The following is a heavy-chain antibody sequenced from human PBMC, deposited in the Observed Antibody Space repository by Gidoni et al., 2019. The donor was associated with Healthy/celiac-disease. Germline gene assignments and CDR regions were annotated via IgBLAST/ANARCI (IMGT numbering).Heavy chain of an antibody. V-gene: IGHV5-10-1*03. D-gene: IGHD2-2*02. Sequence: EVQLVQSGAEVKKPGESLRIPCKGSGSSFTRYWISWVSQMPGNGREWLGRIDPSDSYTNYSPSFQGHVTIAADKSISTAYLQWSSLKASDTAMYYCARHQSPYCSSTSCYNYYYYYMDVWGKGTTVTVSS. J-gene: IGHJ6*03. CDR3: ARHQSPYCSSTSCYNYYYYYMDV. CDR2: IDPSDSYT. CDR1: GSSFTRYW.